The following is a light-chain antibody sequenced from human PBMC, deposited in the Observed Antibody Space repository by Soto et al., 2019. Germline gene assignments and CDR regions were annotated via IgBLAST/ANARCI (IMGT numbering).Light chain of an antibody. Sequence: QAVVTQPPSVSGAPGQRVTISCTGNSSNLGAGYDVHWYQQLPGAAPKLVIFGNRNRPSGVPERFSGSKSGTSASLAITGRQADDEADYYCQAYDYRLTASVFGGGTKLTVL. CDR3: QAYDYRLTASV. V-gene: IGLV1-40*01. CDR2: GNR. CDR1: SSNLGAGYD. J-gene: IGLJ2*01.